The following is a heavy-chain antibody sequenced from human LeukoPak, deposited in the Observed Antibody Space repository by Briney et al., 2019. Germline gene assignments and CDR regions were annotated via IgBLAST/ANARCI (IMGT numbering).Heavy chain of an antibody. Sequence: GGSLRLSCAASGFTFSTFNMHWVRQAPGKGLEWVALISADESNKYYADSVKGRFTISRDNSRNTLYLQMNSLRGEDTAVYYCAKDRDPVVNTDYYYGMNVWGQGTTVTVSS. CDR2: ISADESNK. CDR3: AKDRDPVVNTDYYYGMNV. D-gene: IGHD4-17*01. V-gene: IGHV3-30*18. CDR1: GFTFSTFN. J-gene: IGHJ6*02.